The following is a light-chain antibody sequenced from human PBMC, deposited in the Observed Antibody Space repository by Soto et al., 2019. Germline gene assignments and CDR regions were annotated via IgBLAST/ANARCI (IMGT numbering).Light chain of an antibody. CDR1: SDDVGVYDS. CDR3: CSYAGGYPYV. CDR2: DVN. V-gene: IGLV2-11*01. J-gene: IGLJ1*01. Sequence: QSALTQPRSVSGSPGQSVSISCTGTSDDVGVYDSVSWYQQQPGKAPKVMIYDVNKRPSGVPNRFSGSKSDNTASLTISGLQAEDEADYYCCSYAGGYPYVFGVGTKLTVL.